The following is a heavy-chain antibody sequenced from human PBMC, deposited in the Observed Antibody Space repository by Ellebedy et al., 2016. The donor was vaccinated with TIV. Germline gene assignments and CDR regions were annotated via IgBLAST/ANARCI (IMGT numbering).Heavy chain of an antibody. CDR3: ARDNTNPRSAFDI. J-gene: IGHJ3*02. Sequence: PGGSLRLSCAASGFNINNYFMSWVRQSPGKGLDWVASIKPDGSVTYYVDSVEGRFTISRDNARNSLYLQMNSLRAEDTAMYYCARDNTNPRSAFDIWGQGTMVTVS. V-gene: IGHV3-7*03. CDR1: GFNINNYF. CDR2: IKPDGSVT.